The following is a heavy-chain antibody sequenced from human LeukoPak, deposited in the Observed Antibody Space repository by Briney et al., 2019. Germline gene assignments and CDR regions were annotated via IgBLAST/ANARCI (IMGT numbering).Heavy chain of an antibody. J-gene: IGHJ4*02. CDR3: AKDWQFDY. CDR2: LNNNGGST. Sequence: GGSLRLSCAASGFTFTTYAMTWVRQAPGKVLEWVSTLNNNGGSTYYADSMKGRFTISRDNSKSTLYLQMNSLRVEDTALYYCAKDWQFDYWGQGTLVTVSS. V-gene: IGHV3-23*01. CDR1: GFTFTTYA.